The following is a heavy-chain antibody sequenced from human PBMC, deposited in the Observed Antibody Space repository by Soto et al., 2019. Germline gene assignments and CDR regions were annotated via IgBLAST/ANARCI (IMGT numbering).Heavy chain of an antibody. J-gene: IGHJ5*02. V-gene: IGHV6-1*01. CDR1: GDSFSSNSAA. CDR2: TYYRSKWYN. CDR3: ARAVYWFHP. Sequence: SQXLALTCAISGDSFSSNSAAWNLISHSPSRGLEWLGRTYYRSKWYNDYAVSVKSRITINPDTSKNQFSLQLNSVTPEDTAVYYCARAVYWFHPWGQGTLGTLSS.